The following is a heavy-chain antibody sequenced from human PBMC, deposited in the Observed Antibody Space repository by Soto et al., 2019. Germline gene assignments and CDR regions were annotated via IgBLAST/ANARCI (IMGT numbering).Heavy chain of an antibody. CDR3: ARLYCGGDCYLDY. V-gene: IGHV1-69*01. Sequence: QVQLVQSGAEVKKPGCSVQVSCKASGGTFGSFGSNWVRQAPGQGLEWMGGIIPIFGTAHYAQNFQGRVTTTAGESTNTASMELSSLRSEDTAVYYCARLYCGGDCYLDYWGQGTLVIVSS. CDR1: GGTFGSFG. CDR2: IIPIFGTA. D-gene: IGHD2-21*02. J-gene: IGHJ4*02.